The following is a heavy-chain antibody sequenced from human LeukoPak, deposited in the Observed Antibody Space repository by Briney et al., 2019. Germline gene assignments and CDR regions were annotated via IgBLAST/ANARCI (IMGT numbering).Heavy chain of an antibody. V-gene: IGHV3-23*01. CDR3: AKDGGLWVSAHWGDS. D-gene: IGHD7-27*01. CDR1: GFTFSSYT. Sequence: GGSLRLSCAASGFTFSSYTMSWVRQAPGKGLEWVSTITTSDGNTYYADSVKGRFTVSRDNSKNTLFLQMNSLRAEDTAVYYCAKDGGLWVSAHWGDSWGRGTLVTVSA. J-gene: IGHJ4*02. CDR2: ITTSDGNT.